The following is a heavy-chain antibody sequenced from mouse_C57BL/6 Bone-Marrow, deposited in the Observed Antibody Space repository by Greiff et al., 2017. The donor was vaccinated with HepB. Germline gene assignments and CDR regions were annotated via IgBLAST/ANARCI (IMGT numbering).Heavy chain of an antibody. J-gene: IGHJ3*01. V-gene: IGHV5-4*01. CDR2: ISDGGSYT. CDR3: ARLPSFAY. Sequence: DVQLVESGGGLVKPGGSLKLSCAASGFTFSSYAMSWVRQTPEKRLEWVATISDGGSYTYYPDNVKGRFTISRDNAKNNLYLQMSHLKSEDTAMYYCARLPSFAYWGQGTLVTVSA. CDR1: GFTFSSYA.